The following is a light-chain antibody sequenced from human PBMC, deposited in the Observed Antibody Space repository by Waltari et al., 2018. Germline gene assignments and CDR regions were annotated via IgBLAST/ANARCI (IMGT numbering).Light chain of an antibody. CDR2: GNS. CDR3: QSYDSSLSDL. V-gene: IGLV1-40*01. CDR1: SSNIGAGYD. Sequence: QSVLTQPSSVSGAPGQRVTIPCTGSSSNIGAGYDVHWYQQLPGTAPKLLIYGNSNRPSGVPDRFSGSKSGTSASLAITGLQAEDEADYYCQSYDSSLSDLFGGGTKLTVL. J-gene: IGLJ2*01.